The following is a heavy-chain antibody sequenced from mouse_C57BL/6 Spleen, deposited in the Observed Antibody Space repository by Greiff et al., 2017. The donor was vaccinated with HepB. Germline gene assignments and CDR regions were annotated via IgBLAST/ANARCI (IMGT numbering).Heavy chain of an antibody. J-gene: IGHJ2*01. CDR2: IWSGGST. D-gene: IGHD2-2*01. CDR3: ARGMVTTNFDY. V-gene: IGHV2-2*01. Sequence: VKLQESGPGLVQPSQSLSITCTVSGFSLTSYGVHWVRQSPGKGLEWLGVIWSGGSTDYNAAFISRLSISKDNSKSQVFFKMNSLQADDTAIYYCARGMVTTNFDYWGQGTTLTVSS. CDR1: GFSLTSYG.